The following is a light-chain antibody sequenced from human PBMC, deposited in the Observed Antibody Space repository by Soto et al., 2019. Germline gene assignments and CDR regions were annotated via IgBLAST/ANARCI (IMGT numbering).Light chain of an antibody. CDR3: MQAIQAPRT. V-gene: IGKV2-28*01. CDR1: QSILHSNGNIY. Sequence: DIVLTQSPLSLPVTPGEPASISCRSSQSILHSNGNIYLDWYLQKPGQSPQLLIYLGSIRAYGVPDMFSGSGSGTDFTLKSTRVEAEDVGVYYCMQAIQAPRTFGLGTKVEIQ. CDR2: LGS. J-gene: IGKJ1*01.